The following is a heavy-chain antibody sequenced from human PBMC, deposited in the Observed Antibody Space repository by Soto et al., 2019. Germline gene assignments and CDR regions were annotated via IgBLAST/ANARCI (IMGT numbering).Heavy chain of an antibody. J-gene: IGHJ4*02. CDR1: GGSISSYY. Sequence: SETLSLTCTVSGGSISSYYWSWIRQSPGEGLEWIGYIYYIGRTNYNPSLKSRVSFSVDTSKNQFSLRLRSVTAADTAVYYCARYYCTSGTCYSFDYWGLGTLVTV. V-gene: IGHV4-59*01. D-gene: IGHD2-2*01. CDR2: IYYIGRT. CDR3: ARYYCTSGTCYSFDY.